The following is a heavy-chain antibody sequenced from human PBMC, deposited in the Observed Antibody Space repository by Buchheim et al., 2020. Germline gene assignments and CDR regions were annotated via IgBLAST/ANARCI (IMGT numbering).Heavy chain of an antibody. D-gene: IGHD2-2*02. Sequence: VHLVESGGGLVKPGGSLRLSCAASGFTVSSNYMSWVRQAPGKGLEWVSAISGSGGSTYYADSVKGRFTISRDNSKNTLYLQMNSLRAEDTAVYYCAKVLGIGPSIVVVPAAILGPFDYWGQGTL. CDR3: AKVLGIGPSIVVVPAAILGPFDY. CDR2: ISGSGGST. V-gene: IGHV3-23*04. J-gene: IGHJ4*02. CDR1: GFTVSSNY.